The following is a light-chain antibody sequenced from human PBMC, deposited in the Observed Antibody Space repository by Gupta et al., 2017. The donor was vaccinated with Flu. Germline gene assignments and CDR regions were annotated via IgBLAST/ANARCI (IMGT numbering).Light chain of an antibody. Sequence: SYVLTQPPSVSVAPGKTARITCGGIDIGSKSVHWYQQKAGQAPVLVVYDDRDRPSGIPERFSGSNPGNTATLTISGVEAGDEADYYCQVWDTSSYPRWVFGGGTKLTVL. CDR3: QVWDTSSYPRWV. CDR1: DIGSKS. J-gene: IGLJ3*02. CDR2: DDR. V-gene: IGLV3-21*03.